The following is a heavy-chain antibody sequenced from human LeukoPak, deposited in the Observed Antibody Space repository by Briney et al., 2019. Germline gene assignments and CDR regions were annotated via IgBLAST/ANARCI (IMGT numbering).Heavy chain of an antibody. CDR2: ISYDGSNK. V-gene: IGHV3-30-3*01. D-gene: IGHD4-17*01. CDR1: GFXFSSYA. Sequence: GRSLRLSCAASGFXFSSYAMHWVRQAPGKGLEWVAVISYDGSNKYYADSVKGRFTISRDNSKNTLYLQMNSLRAEDTAVYYCAREGRSGDYDYWGQGTLVTVSS. CDR3: AREGRSGDYDY. J-gene: IGHJ4*02.